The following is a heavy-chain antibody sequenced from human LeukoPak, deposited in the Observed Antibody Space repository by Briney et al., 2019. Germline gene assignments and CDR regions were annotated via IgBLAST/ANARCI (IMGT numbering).Heavy chain of an antibody. CDR2: IKQDGNEK. D-gene: IGHD2-2*01. Sequence: GGSLRLSCAVSGFTFSDYWMSWVRQAPGKGLEWVANIKQDGNEKYYVDSLRGRFTISRDNAKKSLYLQMNSLRAEDTAVYYCARGPLYQVPYYFHYYGLDVWGQGTTVTVSS. CDR1: GFTFSDYW. CDR3: ARGPLYQVPYYFHYYGLDV. V-gene: IGHV3-7*03. J-gene: IGHJ6*02.